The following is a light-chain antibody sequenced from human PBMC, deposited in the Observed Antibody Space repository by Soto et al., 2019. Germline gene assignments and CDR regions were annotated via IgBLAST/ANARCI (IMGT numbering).Light chain of an antibody. CDR2: SNN. CDR1: SSNIGSNT. V-gene: IGLV1-44*01. Sequence: SVVTQPPSASGTPGQRVTISCSGSSSNIGSNTVNWYQQLPGTAPKLLIYSNNQRPSGVPDRFSGSKSGTSASLAISGLQSEDEADYYCAARDDSLNGYVFGTGTKVTVL. CDR3: AARDDSLNGYV. J-gene: IGLJ1*01.